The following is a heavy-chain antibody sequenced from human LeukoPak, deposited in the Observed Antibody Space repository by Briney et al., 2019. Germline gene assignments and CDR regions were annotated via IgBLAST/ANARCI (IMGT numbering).Heavy chain of an antibody. CDR2: IYSSGRT. J-gene: IGHJ4*02. V-gene: IGHV3-53*01. D-gene: IGHD6-19*01. CDR1: GTVVSNSY. Sequence: PGGSLRLSCAASGTVVSNSYMNWVRQAPGKGLEWVSVIYSSGRTFFADSVEGRFTISRDPSKNTLYLHMNNMRVDDTAVYYCARDTSGNLHFDYWGRGTLVTVSS. CDR3: ARDTSGNLHFDY.